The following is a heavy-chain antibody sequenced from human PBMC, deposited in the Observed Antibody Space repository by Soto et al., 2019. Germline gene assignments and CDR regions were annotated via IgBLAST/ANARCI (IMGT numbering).Heavy chain of an antibody. D-gene: IGHD4-17*01. Sequence: SETLSLTCTVSGGSISNYYWNWIRQSPGKGLEWIGYIYSSGSTHYNPSLQNRVTISIDTSKNQVSLKLSSVTAADTAVYYCARAGGDYGDYYYWGQGTLVTVSS. CDR2: IYSSGST. J-gene: IGHJ4*02. CDR1: GGSISNYY. V-gene: IGHV4-59*12. CDR3: ARAGGDYGDYYY.